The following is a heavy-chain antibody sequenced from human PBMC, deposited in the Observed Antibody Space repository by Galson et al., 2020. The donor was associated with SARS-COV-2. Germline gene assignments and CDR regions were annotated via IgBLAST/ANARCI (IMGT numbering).Heavy chain of an antibody. D-gene: IGHD1-26*01. CDR3: ARSGSFYNPFDY. J-gene: IGHJ4*02. V-gene: IGHV3-74*03. Sequence: GGSLRLSCAASGFTLSSYWMHWVRQAPGKGLVWVSRVNDNGRSTTYADSVRGRFTISRDNAKNTVYLQMTSLRAEDTAVYYCARSGSFYNPFDYWGPGTLVTVSS. CDR1: GFTLSSYW. CDR2: VNDNGRST.